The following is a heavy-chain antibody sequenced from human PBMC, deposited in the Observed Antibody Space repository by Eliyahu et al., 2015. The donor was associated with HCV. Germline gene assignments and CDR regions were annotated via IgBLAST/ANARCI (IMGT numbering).Heavy chain of an antibody. CDR1: GFTFSSYA. D-gene: IGHD4-17*01. V-gene: IGHV3-30*04. CDR3: ARDDYGDYYAMDV. Sequence: QVQLVESGGGVVQPGRSLRLSCAASGFTFSSYAIHWVRQAPGKGPEWVAVISYDGNKKYYADSVKGRFSISRDNSKSTLYLQMNSLRAEDTAVYYCARDDYGDYYAMDVWGQGTTVTVSS. CDR2: ISYDGNKK. J-gene: IGHJ6*02.